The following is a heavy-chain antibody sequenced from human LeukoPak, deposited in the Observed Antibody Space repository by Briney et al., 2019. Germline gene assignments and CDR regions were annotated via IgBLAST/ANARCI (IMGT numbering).Heavy chain of an antibody. Sequence: GGSLRLSCAASGFTFRSYGMHWVRQAPGKGLEWVAFIQYDGLKKDYADSVKGRFTVSRDNSKNTLYLQLKSLRAEDTAVYYCAKDGRTFSSRSNYMDVWGIGTTVTISS. V-gene: IGHV3-30*02. CDR2: IQYDGLKK. D-gene: IGHD6-13*01. J-gene: IGHJ6*03. CDR3: AKDGRTFSSRSNYMDV. CDR1: GFTFRSYG.